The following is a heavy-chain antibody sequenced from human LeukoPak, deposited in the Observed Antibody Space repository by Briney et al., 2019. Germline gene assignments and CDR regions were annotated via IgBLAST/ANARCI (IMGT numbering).Heavy chain of an antibody. CDR1: GFTFSSYA. Sequence: GGSLRLSCAASGFTFSSYAMSWVRQAPGKGLEWVSAISGSGGNTYYADSVKGRFTISRDNSKNTLYLQMNSLRAEDTAVYYCAKLGYYYGSGSYQPWGQGTLVTVSS. J-gene: IGHJ5*02. CDR2: ISGSGGNT. D-gene: IGHD3-10*01. V-gene: IGHV3-23*01. CDR3: AKLGYYYGSGSYQP.